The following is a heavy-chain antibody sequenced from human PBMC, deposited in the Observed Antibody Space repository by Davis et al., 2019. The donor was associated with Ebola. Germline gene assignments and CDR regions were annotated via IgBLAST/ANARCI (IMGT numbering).Heavy chain of an antibody. CDR1: NGSISSLY. Sequence: PSETLSLTCTVSNGSISSLYWNWIRQPPGKGLEWIGIIYDSGRTNYNPSLKSRVTISADTSKNQFSLKLRSVTAADTAVYYCVRFGYGAYWGRETLVTVSS. CDR2: IYDSGRT. CDR3: VRFGYGAY. V-gene: IGHV4-59*11. J-gene: IGHJ4*02. D-gene: IGHD3-22*01.